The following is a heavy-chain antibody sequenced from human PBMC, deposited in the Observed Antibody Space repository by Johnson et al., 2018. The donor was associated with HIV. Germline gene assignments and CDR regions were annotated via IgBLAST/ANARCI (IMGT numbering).Heavy chain of an antibody. CDR1: GFTFSNAW. D-gene: IGHD3-3*01. CDR3: TTLYYNFWSGHYAFDI. J-gene: IGHJ3*02. CDR2: IKSKTNGGTT. Sequence: VQLVESGGGLIKPGGSLRLSCAASGFTFSNAWMSWVRQAPGKGLEWLGRIKSKTNGGTTDYAAPVKGRFPISRDDSKNTLYLQMNSLKTEDTAVYYCTTLYYNFWSGHYAFDIWGQGTMVTVSS. V-gene: IGHV3-15*01.